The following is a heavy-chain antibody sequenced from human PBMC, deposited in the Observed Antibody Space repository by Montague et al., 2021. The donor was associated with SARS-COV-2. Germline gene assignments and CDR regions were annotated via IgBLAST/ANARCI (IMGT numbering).Heavy chain of an antibody. J-gene: IGHJ6*04. D-gene: IGHD4-23*01. CDR3: ASGGGNSADYYNYTMDV. V-gene: IGHV4-59*01. CDR2: IYHNGST. Sequence: SETLSLTCTVSGGSISSYYCTWIRQPPGKGLESIGYIYHNGSTKYNPSPKSRVTISVDTSKNQFSLKLSSVSVADTVVYYFASGGGNSADYYNYTMDVWGEGNTVAVFS. CDR1: GGSISSYY.